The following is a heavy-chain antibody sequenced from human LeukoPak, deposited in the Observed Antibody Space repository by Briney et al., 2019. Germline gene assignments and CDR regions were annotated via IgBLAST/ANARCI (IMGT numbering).Heavy chain of an antibody. D-gene: IGHD5-12*01. Sequence: GGALRLSCAASGFTFSSYDMHWVRQATGKGLEWVSAIGTAGDTYYPVSVKGRFTISRENAKNSLYLQMNSLRAGDTAVYYCARAGMDSGYDFTSYYYGMDVWGQGTTVTVSS. CDR3: ARAGMDSGYDFTSYYYGMDV. V-gene: IGHV3-13*01. J-gene: IGHJ6*02. CDR1: GFTFSSYD. CDR2: IGTAGDT.